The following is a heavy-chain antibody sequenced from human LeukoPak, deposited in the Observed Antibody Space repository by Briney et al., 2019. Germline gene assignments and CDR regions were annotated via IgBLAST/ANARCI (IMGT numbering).Heavy chain of an antibody. Sequence: GGSLRLSCAASGFTFSSYSMNWVRQAPGKGLEWVSSISSSSSYIYYADSVKGRFTISRDNAKNTLYLQMNSLRAEDTAVYYCAREDVLLWFGAPDYWGQGTLVTVSS. CDR3: AREDVLLWFGAPDY. CDR1: GFTFSSYS. CDR2: ISSSSSYI. D-gene: IGHD3-10*01. V-gene: IGHV3-21*01. J-gene: IGHJ4*02.